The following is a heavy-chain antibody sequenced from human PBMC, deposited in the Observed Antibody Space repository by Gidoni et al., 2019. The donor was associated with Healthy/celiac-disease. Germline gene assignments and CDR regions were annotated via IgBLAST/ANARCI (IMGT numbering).Heavy chain of an antibody. CDR3: ARDDVTIFGVVKEFDY. Sequence: QVQLMHSAAEVKKPGASVKVSCKSSGYTVTGYYMHGVRQAPGQGLEWMGWINPNSGGTNYAQKFQGRVTMNKDTSISTADMELSRLRSDDTAVYYCARDDVTIFGVVKEFDYWGQGTLVTVSS. V-gene: IGHV1-2*02. J-gene: IGHJ4*02. D-gene: IGHD3-3*01. CDR1: GYTVTGYY. CDR2: INPNSGGT.